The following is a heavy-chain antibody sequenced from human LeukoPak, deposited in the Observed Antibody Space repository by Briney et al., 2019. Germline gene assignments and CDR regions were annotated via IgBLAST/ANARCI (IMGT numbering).Heavy chain of an antibody. V-gene: IGHV4-59*08. CDR2: IYYSGST. Sequence: SETLSLTCTVSGGSISSYYWSWIRQPPGKGLEWIGYIYYSGSTNYNPSLKSRVTISVDTSKNQFSLKLSSVTAADTAVYYCAGCGITGTYNWFDPWGQGTLVTVSS. D-gene: IGHD1-20*01. CDR1: GGSISSYY. CDR3: AGCGITGTYNWFDP. J-gene: IGHJ5*02.